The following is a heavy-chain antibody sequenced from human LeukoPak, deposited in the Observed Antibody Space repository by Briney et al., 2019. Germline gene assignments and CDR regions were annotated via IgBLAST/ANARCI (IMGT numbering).Heavy chain of an antibody. CDR1: GFTFGSYW. J-gene: IGHJ6*03. D-gene: IGHD3-10*01. CDR3: AIKDYSVSGWGNYMDV. V-gene: IGHV3-7*01. Sequence: GSLRLSCEASGFTFGSYWMTWVRQAPGMGLEWVANIKQDGTEKCYVGSVKGRFTVSRDNAKNSVNLQMNSPGAEETAVYYCAIKDYSVSGWGNYMDVWGKGTTVTVSS. CDR2: IKQDGTEK.